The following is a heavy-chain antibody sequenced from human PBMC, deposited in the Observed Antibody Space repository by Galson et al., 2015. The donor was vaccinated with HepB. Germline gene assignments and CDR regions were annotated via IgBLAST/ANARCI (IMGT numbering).Heavy chain of an antibody. V-gene: IGHV3-74*01. D-gene: IGHD3-9*01. CDR3: ARGGGYSDIYPDY. CDR2: INSGGSST. CDR1: GFTFSSYW. Sequence: SLRLSCAASGFTFSSYWMHWVRQAPGKGLVWVSRINSGGSSTSYADSVKGRFTISRDNAKNTLYLQMNSLRAEDTAVYYCARGGGYSDIYPDYWGQGTLVTVSS. J-gene: IGHJ4*02.